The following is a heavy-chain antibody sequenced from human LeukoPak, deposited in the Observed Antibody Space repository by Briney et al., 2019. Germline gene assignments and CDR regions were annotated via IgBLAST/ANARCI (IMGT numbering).Heavy chain of an antibody. CDR1: GYTFTGYY. Sequence: ASVKVSCKASGYTFTGYYMHWVRQAPGQGLEWMGRINPNSGGTNYAQKFQGRVTMTRDTSISTAYMELSRLRSDDTAVYYCARGRGFVVVTAIWRGNYYGMDVWGQGTTVTVSS. D-gene: IGHD2-21*02. J-gene: IGHJ6*02. V-gene: IGHV1-2*06. CDR3: ARGRGFVVVTAIWRGNYYGMDV. CDR2: INPNSGGT.